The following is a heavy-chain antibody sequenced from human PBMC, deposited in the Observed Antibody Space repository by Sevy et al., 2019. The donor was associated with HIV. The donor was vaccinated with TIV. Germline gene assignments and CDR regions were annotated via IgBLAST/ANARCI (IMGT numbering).Heavy chain of an antibody. CDR3: AGVDNSGTYVLY. J-gene: IGHJ4*02. V-gene: IGHV4-59*11. CDR1: GGSIPGHY. CDR2: HYHSDST. Sequence: SETLSLTCAVSGGSIPGHYWSWNRQTPQKGLEWIGYHYHSDSTKYNPPLKSRATISVHTSKNQFFLSLSSVTAADTAVYYCAGVDNSGTYVLYWGQGIRVTVSS. D-gene: IGHD3-10*01.